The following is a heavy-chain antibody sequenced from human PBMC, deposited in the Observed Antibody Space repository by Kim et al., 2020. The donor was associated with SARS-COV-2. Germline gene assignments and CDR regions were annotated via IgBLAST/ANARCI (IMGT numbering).Heavy chain of an antibody. V-gene: IGHV4-59*08. J-gene: IGHJ3*02. Sequence: SETLSLTCTVSEGSINDYFWTWLRQPPGKALEWIGYIYYNGDTKYNPALKSRVTMSVDMAKNQFSLMLRSVTAADTAVYFCARLGLVAQPFDPFNIWGQGTMVAVSS. CDR3: ARLGLVAQPFDPFNI. CDR1: EGSINDYF. CDR2: IYYNGDT. D-gene: IGHD1-1*01.